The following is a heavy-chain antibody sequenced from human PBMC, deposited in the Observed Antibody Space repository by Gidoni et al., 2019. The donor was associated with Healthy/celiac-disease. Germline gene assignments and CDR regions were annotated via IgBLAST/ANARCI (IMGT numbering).Heavy chain of an antibody. D-gene: IGHD2-2*01. V-gene: IGHV4-31*03. CDR2: IYYSGST. CDR1: GGSISSGGYY. J-gene: IGHJ4*02. CDR3: ARGAAQLLGY. Sequence: QVQLQESGPGLVKPSQTLSLTCPFSGGSISSGGYYCSWIRQHPGKGLEWIGYIYYSGSTYYNPSLKSRVTISVDTSKNQFSLKLSSVTAADTAVYYCARGAAQLLGYWGQGTLVTVSS.